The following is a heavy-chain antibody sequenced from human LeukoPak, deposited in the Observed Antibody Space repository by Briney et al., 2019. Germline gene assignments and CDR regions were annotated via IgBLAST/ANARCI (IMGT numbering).Heavy chain of an antibody. Sequence: SETLSLTCTVSGGSISSGDYYWSWIRQPPGKGLEWIGYIYYSGCTYYNPSLKSRVTISVDTSKNQFSLKLSSVTAADTAVYYCARAVGSWKIDYWGQGTLVTVSS. CDR2: IYYSGCT. V-gene: IGHV4-30-4*01. J-gene: IGHJ4*02. CDR3: ARAVGSWKIDY. CDR1: GGSISSGDYY. D-gene: IGHD6-13*01.